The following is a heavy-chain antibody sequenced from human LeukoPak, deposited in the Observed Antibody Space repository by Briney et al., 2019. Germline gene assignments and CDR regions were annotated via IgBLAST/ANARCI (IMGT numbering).Heavy chain of an antibody. CDR2: TWSDGRSE. V-gene: IGHV3-33*01. Sequence: GGSLRLSCVVSGVSLSSHGMHWVRQAPGKRLEWLTFTWSDGRSEYYADSVKGRFSVSRDNSRNTVYLQIDSLRVEDTAVYYCARDRGNDYFDSWGQGTLVTVSS. CDR1: GVSLSSHG. J-gene: IGHJ4*02. CDR3: ARDRGNDYFDS.